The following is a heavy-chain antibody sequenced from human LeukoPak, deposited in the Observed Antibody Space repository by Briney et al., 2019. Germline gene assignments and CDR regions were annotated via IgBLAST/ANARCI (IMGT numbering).Heavy chain of an antibody. D-gene: IGHD3-22*01. V-gene: IGHV4-4*07. CDR3: ARHVPSPDYYDSGEYFQH. CDR2: IYTSGST. Sequence: SETLSLTCTVSGVSLNNNYWTWIRQPAGKGLEWIGRIYTSGSTNYNPSLKSRVTISVDTSKNQFSLKLSSVTAADTAVYYCARHVPSPDYYDSGEYFQHWGQGTLVTVSS. CDR1: GVSLNNNY. J-gene: IGHJ1*01.